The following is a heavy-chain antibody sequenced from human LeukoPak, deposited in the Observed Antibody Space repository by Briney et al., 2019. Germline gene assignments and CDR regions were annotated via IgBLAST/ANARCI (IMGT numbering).Heavy chain of an antibody. CDR3: ASTGGGWFDGINWFDP. J-gene: IGHJ5*02. CDR2: INPSGGST. D-gene: IGHD3-10*01. CDR1: GYTFTSYY. Sequence: ASVKVSCKVSGYTFTSYYMHWVRQAPGQGLEWMGIINPSGGSTSYAQKFQGRVTMTRDTSTSTVYMELSSLRSEDTAVYYCASTGGGWFDGINWFDPWGQGTLVTVSS. V-gene: IGHV1-46*01.